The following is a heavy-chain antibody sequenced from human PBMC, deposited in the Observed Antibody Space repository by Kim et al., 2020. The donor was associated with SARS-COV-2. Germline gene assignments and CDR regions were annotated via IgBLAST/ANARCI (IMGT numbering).Heavy chain of an antibody. CDR2: IIPIFGTA. D-gene: IGHD5-18*01. CDR1: GGTFSSYA. CDR3: ARGGYSLRLYYYYDMDV. Sequence: SVKVSCKASGGTFSSYAISWVRQAPGQGLEWMGGIIPIFGTANYAQKFQGRVTITADESTSTAYMELSSLRSEDTAVYYCARGGYSLRLYYYYDMDVWGQGTTVTVSS. J-gene: IGHJ6*02. V-gene: IGHV1-69*13.